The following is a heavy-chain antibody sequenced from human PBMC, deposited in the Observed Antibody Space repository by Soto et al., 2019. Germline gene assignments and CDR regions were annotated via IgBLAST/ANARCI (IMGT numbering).Heavy chain of an antibody. D-gene: IGHD5-12*01. CDR3: ARSPATILFFDP. Sequence: SETLSLTCTVSGGSISSYYWSWIRQPPGKGLVWIVYIYYSGSTNYNPSLNSRFTISVDTSKNQFSLKLSSVTAADTAVYYCARSPATILFFDPWGQGTLVTVSS. V-gene: IGHV4-59*01. CDR2: IYYSGST. J-gene: IGHJ5*02. CDR1: GGSISSYY.